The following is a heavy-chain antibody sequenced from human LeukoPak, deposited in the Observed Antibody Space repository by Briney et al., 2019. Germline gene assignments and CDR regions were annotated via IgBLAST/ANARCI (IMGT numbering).Heavy chain of an antibody. CDR1: GFTFSSYN. Sequence: GGSLRLSCAASGFTFSSYNMNWVRQAPGKGLEWVAVISYDGSNKYYADSVKGRFTISRDNSKNTLYLQMNSLRAEDTAVYYCARDLGHWGQGTLVTVSS. J-gene: IGHJ4*02. CDR2: ISYDGSNK. D-gene: IGHD1-26*01. V-gene: IGHV3-30*03. CDR3: ARDLGH.